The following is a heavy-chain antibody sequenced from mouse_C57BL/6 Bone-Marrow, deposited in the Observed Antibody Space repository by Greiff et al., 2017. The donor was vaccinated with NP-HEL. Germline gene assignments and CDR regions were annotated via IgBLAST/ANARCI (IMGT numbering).Heavy chain of an antibody. V-gene: IGHV1-81*01. CDR3: AREGTFAY. J-gene: IGHJ3*01. CDR1: GYTFTSYG. Sequence: QVQLKQSGAELARPGASVKLSCKASGYTFTSYGISWVKQRTGQGLEWIGEIYPRSGNTYYNEKFKGKATLTADKSSSTAYMELRSLTPEDSAVYFCAREGTFAYWGQGTLVTVSA. CDR2: IYPRSGNT. D-gene: IGHD3-3*01.